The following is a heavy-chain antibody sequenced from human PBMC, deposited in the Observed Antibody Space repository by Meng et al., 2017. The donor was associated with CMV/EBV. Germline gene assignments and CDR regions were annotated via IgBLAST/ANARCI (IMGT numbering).Heavy chain of an antibody. J-gene: IGHJ5*02. CDR1: GGSFSGYY. Sequence: GQLQPWGAGLVKPSETLSLTCAVYGGSFSGYYWSWIRQPPGKGLEWIGEINHSGSTNYNPSLKSRVTISVDTSKNQFSLKLSSVTAADTAVYYCARGGNWFDPWGQGTLVTVSS. V-gene: IGHV4-34*01. CDR3: ARGGNWFDP. CDR2: INHSGST.